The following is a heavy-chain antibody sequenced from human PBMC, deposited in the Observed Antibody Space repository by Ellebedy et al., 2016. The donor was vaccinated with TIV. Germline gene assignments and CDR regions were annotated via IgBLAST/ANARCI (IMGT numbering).Heavy chain of an antibody. D-gene: IGHD3-22*01. CDR1: GGSFSGYY. Sequence: GSLRLSCAVYGGSFSGYYWSWIRQPPGKGLEWIGEINHSGSTNYNPSLKSRVTISVDTSKNQFSLKLSSVTAADTAVYYCARALNYYDSSGYYPKSFDYWGQGTLVTVSS. V-gene: IGHV4-34*01. J-gene: IGHJ4*02. CDR3: ARALNYYDSSGYYPKSFDY. CDR2: INHSGST.